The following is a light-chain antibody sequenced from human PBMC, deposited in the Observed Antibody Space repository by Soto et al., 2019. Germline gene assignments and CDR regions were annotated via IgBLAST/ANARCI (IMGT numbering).Light chain of an antibody. CDR2: GAS. V-gene: IGKV3-15*01. Sequence: EIVMTQSPAILSVSPGERATLSCRASQSVSSNLAWYQQKYGQAPRLLVYGASTRATGIPARFSGSGSGTEFTLTISSLQSEDFAVYYCQQYNGWPLTFGGGTDVEIK. CDR3: QQYNGWPLT. J-gene: IGKJ4*01. CDR1: QSVSSN.